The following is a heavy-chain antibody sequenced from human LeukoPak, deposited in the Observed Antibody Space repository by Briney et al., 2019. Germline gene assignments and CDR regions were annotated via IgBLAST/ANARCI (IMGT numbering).Heavy chain of an antibody. CDR3: AKSHYGSGSYRPDYYYYYGMDV. V-gene: IGHV3-9*01. CDR1: GFTFDDYA. D-gene: IGHD3-10*01. Sequence: PGGSLRLSCAASGFTFDDYAMHWVRKAPGKGLEWVSGISWNSGRIGYADSVKGRFTISRDNAKNSLYLQMNSLRAEDTALYYCAKSHYGSGSYRPDYYYYYGMDVWGQGTTVTVSS. J-gene: IGHJ6*02. CDR2: ISWNSGRI.